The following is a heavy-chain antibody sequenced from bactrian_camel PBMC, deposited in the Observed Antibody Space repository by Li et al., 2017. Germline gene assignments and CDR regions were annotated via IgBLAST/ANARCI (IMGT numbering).Heavy chain of an antibody. CDR3: AEGRGSRGEHCYSLNY. J-gene: IGHJ4*01. CDR1: GRSTRSVC. CDR2: IDSGGRT. D-gene: IGHD6*01. V-gene: IGHV3S53*01. Sequence: HVQLVESGGGSVQSGGSLRLSCAASGRSTRSVCMGWFRQAPGKEREGVAGIDSGGRTTYADDVKGRFTISQDSARNTVYLQMNNLQPEDTATYYCAEGRGSRGEHCYSLNYWGQGTQVTVS.